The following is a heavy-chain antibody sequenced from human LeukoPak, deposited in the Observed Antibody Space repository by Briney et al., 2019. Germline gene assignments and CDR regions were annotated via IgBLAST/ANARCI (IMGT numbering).Heavy chain of an antibody. D-gene: IGHD3-16*01. CDR1: GFTFSSSW. CDR2: INSDGSST. CDR3: ARGGSPFY. V-gene: IGHV3-74*01. Sequence: QPGGSLRLSCAASGFTFSSSWMHWVRQAPGKGPVWVSRINSDGSSTTYADSVKGRFTISRDNAKNTLYLQMNSLRAEDTAVYYCARGGSPFYWGQGTLVTVPS. J-gene: IGHJ4*02.